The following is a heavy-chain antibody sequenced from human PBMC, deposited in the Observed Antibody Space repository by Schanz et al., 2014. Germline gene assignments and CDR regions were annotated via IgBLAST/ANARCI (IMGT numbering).Heavy chain of an antibody. J-gene: IGHJ4*02. CDR2: ISGNGGEK. D-gene: IGHD1-26*01. V-gene: IGHV3-30*04. CDR1: GFSFSTYA. CDR3: AKYVLSKWELLALAY. Sequence: QVQLVESGGGVVQPGRSLRLSCAASGFSFSTYAMHWVRQAPGKGLRCVAVISGNGGEKYYADSVKGRFTISRDNSENTLYLQMNSLRAEDTAVYYCAKYVLSKWELLALAYWGRGTLVTVSS.